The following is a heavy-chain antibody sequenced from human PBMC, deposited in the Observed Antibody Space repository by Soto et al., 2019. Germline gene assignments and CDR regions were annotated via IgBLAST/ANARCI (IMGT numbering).Heavy chain of an antibody. D-gene: IGHD6-13*01. Sequence: SATQSLTWTVADGSINDYYGNWIRTHPGKGLEWLGYIYYSGSTNYSPALKSRVTISVDTSKNQFSLKVTSVTAADTAVYYCARGLPNTGYSSSWYDTWFAPWGQRTLVPGSS. CDR1: DGSINDYY. CDR2: IYYSGST. V-gene: IGHV4-59*01. CDR3: ARGLPNTGYSSSWYDTWFAP. J-gene: IGHJ5*02.